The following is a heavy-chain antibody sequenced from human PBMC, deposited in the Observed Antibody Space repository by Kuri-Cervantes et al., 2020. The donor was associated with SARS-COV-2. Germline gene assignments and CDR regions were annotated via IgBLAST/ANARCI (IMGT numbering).Heavy chain of an antibody. CDR1: GYTFTGYY. Sequence: ASVKVSCKASGYTFTGYYMHWVRQAPGQGLEWMGWINPNSGGTNYAQKFQGRVTMTRDTSISTAYMELSRLRSDDTAVYYCAGIYCSSTSCYPDAFDIRGQGTMVTVSS. CDR3: AGIYCSSTSCYPDAFDI. D-gene: IGHD2-2*01. J-gene: IGHJ3*02. V-gene: IGHV1-2*02. CDR2: INPNSGGT.